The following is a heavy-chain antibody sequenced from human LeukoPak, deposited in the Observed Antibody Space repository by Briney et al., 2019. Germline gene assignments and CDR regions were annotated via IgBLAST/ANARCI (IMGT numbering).Heavy chain of an antibody. CDR2: MSPNSGNT. V-gene: IGHV1-8*01. Sequence: ASVKVSCKASGYTFTSYDIHWVRQATGQGLEWMGWMSPNSGNTGYAQKFQGRVTMTRNTSISTAYMELSSLRSEDTALYYCTLSRGEVAGTLSHWGQGTLVTVSS. CDR1: GYTFTSYD. D-gene: IGHD6-19*01. J-gene: IGHJ4*02. CDR3: TLSRGEVAGTLSH.